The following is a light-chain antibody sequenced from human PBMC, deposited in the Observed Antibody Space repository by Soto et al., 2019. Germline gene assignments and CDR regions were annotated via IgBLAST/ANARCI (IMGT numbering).Light chain of an antibody. CDR1: QSVSSN. CDR2: DAS. V-gene: IGKV3-15*01. J-gene: IGKJ2*01. CDR3: RHYNNWPFT. Sequence: EIVMTQSPATLSASPGERATLSCRASQSVSSNLAWYQQKPGQAPSLLIYDASARATGIPVRFSGSRSGTEFTLTISSLQSEDFAVYYCRHYNNWPFTFGQGTKVDIK.